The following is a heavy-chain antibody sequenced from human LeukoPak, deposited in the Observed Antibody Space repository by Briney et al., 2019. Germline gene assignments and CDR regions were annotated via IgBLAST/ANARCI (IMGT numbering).Heavy chain of an antibody. D-gene: IGHD2-2*01. J-gene: IGHJ5*02. V-gene: IGHV3-48*03. Sequence: GGSLRLSCAASGFTFSSYEMNWVRQAPGKGLEWVSYISSSGSSTYYADSMRGRFTISRDNAKNSLYLQMNSLRAEDTAVYYCARDPACSSTSCYAGNWFDPWGQGTLVTVSS. CDR3: ARDPACSSTSCYAGNWFDP. CDR1: GFTFSSYE. CDR2: ISSSGSST.